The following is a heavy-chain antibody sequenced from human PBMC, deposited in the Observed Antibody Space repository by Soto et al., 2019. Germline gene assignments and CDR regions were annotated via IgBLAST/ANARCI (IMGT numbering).Heavy chain of an antibody. J-gene: IGHJ6*02. CDR3: ARCKVDTAMVYYYYGMDV. CDR1: GYSFTSYW. V-gene: IGHV5-51*01. CDR2: IYPGDSDT. Sequence: GESLKISCKGSGYSFTSYWIGWVRQMPGKGLEWMGIIYPGDSDTRYSPSFQGQVTISADKSISTAYLQWSSLKASDTAMYYCARCKVDTAMVYYYYGMDVWGQGTTVTVSS. D-gene: IGHD5-18*01.